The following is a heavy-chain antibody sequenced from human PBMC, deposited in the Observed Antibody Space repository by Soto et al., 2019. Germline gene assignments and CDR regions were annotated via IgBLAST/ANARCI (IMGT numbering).Heavy chain of an antibody. CDR1: GGSISSYY. D-gene: IGHD1-26*01. Sequence: SETLSLTCTVSGGSISSYYWSWIRQPPGKGLEWNGYIYYSGSTNYNPSLKSRVTISVDTSKNQFSLKLSSVTAADTAVYYCARRYGGNLDYWGQGTLVTVSS. CDR3: ARRYGGNLDY. J-gene: IGHJ4*02. CDR2: IYYSGST. V-gene: IGHV4-59*08.